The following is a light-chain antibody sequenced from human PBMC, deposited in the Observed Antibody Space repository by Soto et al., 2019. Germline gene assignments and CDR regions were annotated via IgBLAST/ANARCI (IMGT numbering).Light chain of an antibody. CDR2: EVS. V-gene: IGLV2-18*02. Sequence: QSALTQPPSASASPGQSVTISCTGTSSDVGGYNYVSWYQQRPGKAPKLMIYEVSQRPSGVPDRFSGSKSGNTASLTISGLQAEDEADYYCSSYTSSSTLRVFGTGTKLTVL. J-gene: IGLJ1*01. CDR1: SSDVGGYNY. CDR3: SSYTSSSTLRV.